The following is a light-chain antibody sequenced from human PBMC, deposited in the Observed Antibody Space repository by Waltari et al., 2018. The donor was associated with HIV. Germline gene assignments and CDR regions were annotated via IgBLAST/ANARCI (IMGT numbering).Light chain of an antibody. Sequence: QSALTQPASVSGSPGQSITLSCTGTGSDVGGYNYVSWYQQHPGKAPKLMSYDVSNRPSGVSNRFSGSKSGNTASLTISGLQAEDEADYYCSSYTSSSPWVFGGGTKLTVL. CDR1: GSDVGGYNY. CDR3: SSYTSSSPWV. J-gene: IGLJ3*02. V-gene: IGLV2-14*03. CDR2: DVS.